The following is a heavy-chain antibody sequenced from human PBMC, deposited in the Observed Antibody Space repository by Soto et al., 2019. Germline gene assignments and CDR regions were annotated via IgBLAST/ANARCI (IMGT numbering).Heavy chain of an antibody. Sequence: SETLSLTCTVSGGSISSGDYYWSWIRQPPGKGLEWIGYIFYSGSTYYNPSLKSRVTISVDTSKNQFSLKLSSVTAADTAVYYCARWLGYGPHFDYWGQGTLVTVSS. D-gene: IGHD5-12*01. CDR3: ARWLGYGPHFDY. CDR2: IFYSGST. V-gene: IGHV4-30-4*01. J-gene: IGHJ4*02. CDR1: GGSISSGDYY.